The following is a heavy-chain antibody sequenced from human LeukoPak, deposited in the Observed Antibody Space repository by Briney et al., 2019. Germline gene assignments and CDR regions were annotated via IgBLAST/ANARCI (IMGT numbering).Heavy chain of an antibody. CDR2: IHTTGSTDST. J-gene: IGHJ4*02. CDR1: GGSISSSY. Sequence: PSETLSLTCTVSGGSISSSYCSWIRQPAGKGLEWIGRIHTTGSTDSTDFNPSLKSRVTMSVDTSKNQFSLKLGSVTAADTAVYYCAGFGAGSYYWGQGTLVTDSS. CDR3: AGFGAGSYY. V-gene: IGHV4-4*07. D-gene: IGHD3-10*01.